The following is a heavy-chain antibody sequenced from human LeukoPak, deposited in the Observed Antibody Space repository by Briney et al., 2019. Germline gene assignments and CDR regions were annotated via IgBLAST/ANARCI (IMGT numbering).Heavy chain of an antibody. CDR3: ARGLGEYSSSSFCY. V-gene: IGHV4-30-2*01. Sequence: PSETLSLTYTVSGGSISSGGYYWSWIRQPPGKGLEWIGYIYHSGSTYYNPSLKSRVTISVDRSKNQFSLKLSSVTAADTAVYYWARGLGEYSSSSFCYWGQGTLVTVSS. J-gene: IGHJ4*02. D-gene: IGHD6-6*01. CDR2: IYHSGST. CDR1: GGSISSGGYY.